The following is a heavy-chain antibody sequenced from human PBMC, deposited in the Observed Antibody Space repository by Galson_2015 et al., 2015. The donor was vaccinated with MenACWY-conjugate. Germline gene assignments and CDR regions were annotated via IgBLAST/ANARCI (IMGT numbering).Heavy chain of an antibody. Sequence: CAISGDSVSSNSAAWNWIRQSPSRGLEWLGRTYYRSKWYNDYAVSVKSRITISPDTSKNQFSLQLNSVTPEDTAVYYCARDRGDFWSGLRGFDYWGQGTLVTVSS. D-gene: IGHD3-3*01. CDR1: GDSVSSNSAA. J-gene: IGHJ4*02. CDR2: TYYRSKWYN. CDR3: ARDRGDFWSGLRGFDY. V-gene: IGHV6-1*01.